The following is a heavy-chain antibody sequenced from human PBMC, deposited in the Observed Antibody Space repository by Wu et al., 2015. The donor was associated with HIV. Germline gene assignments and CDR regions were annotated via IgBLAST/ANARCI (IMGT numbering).Heavy chain of an antibody. CDR2: IDPNSGDT. Sequence: QVQLVQSGAEVKKPGASVKVSCKASGYRLIDNNMHWVRQAPGQGPEWMGWIDPNSGDTNYEQKFQGRVTMTRDTSISTAYMELKSPTSEDTATYYCARRLVLAGSASDLWGQGTMVTVSS. J-gene: IGHJ3*01. D-gene: IGHD3-9*01. CDR3: ARRLVLAGSASDL. V-gene: IGHV1/OR15-1*04. CDR1: GYRLIDNN.